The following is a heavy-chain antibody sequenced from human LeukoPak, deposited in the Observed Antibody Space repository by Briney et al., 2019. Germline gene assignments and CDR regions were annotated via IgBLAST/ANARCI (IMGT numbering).Heavy chain of an antibody. D-gene: IGHD3-22*01. J-gene: IGHJ3*02. CDR2: VYYSGST. CDR3: SASSGYPYAFDI. Sequence: SSETLSLTCTVSGGSISSSSYYWGWIRQPPGKGLEWIGSVYYSGSTYYNPSLKSRVTISVDTSKNQFSLKLSSVTAADTAVYYCSASSGYPYAFDIWGQGTMVTVSS. CDR1: GGSISSSSYY. V-gene: IGHV4-39*01.